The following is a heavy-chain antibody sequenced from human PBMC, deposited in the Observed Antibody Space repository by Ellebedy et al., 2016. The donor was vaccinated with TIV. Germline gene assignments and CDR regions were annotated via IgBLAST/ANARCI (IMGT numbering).Heavy chain of an antibody. CDR2: IIPIFGTA. Sequence: SVKVSXXASGGTFSSYAISWVRQAPGQGLEWMGGIIPIFGTANYAQKFQGRVTITADESTSTAYMELSSLRSEDTAVYYCARGHRYQGDYWGQGTLVTVSS. V-gene: IGHV1-69*13. CDR3: ARGHRYQGDY. J-gene: IGHJ4*02. CDR1: GGTFSSYA. D-gene: IGHD2-2*01.